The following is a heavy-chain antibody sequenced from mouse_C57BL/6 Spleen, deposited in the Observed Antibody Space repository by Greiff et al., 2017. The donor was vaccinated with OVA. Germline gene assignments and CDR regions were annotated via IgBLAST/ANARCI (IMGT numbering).Heavy chain of an antibody. CDR3: ARFYYGSSSPMDY. CDR1: GYTFTSYW. D-gene: IGHD1-1*01. V-gene: IGHV1-55*01. J-gene: IGHJ4*01. CDR2: IYPGSGST. Sequence: QVQLQQPGAELVKPGASVKMSCKASGYTFTSYWITWVKQRPGQGLEWIGDIYPGSGSTNYNEKFKSKATLTVDTSSSTAYMQLSSLTSEDSAVYYCARFYYGSSSPMDYWGQGTSVTVSS.